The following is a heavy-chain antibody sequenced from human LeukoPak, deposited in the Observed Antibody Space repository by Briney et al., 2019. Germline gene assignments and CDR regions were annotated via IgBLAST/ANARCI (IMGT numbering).Heavy chain of an antibody. D-gene: IGHD3-10*01. CDR3: AKDPPTGFGEFNCFDP. V-gene: IGHV3-23*01. J-gene: IGHJ5*02. CDR2: ISGSGGST. Sequence: GGSLRLSCAASGFTFSSYAMSWVRQAPGKGLEWVSAISGSGGSTYYADSVKGRFTISRDNSKSTLYLQMNSLRAEDTAVYYCAKDPPTGFGEFNCFDPWGQGTLVTVSS. CDR1: GFTFSSYA.